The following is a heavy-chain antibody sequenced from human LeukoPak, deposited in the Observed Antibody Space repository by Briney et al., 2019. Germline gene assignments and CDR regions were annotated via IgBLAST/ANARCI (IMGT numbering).Heavy chain of an antibody. CDR1: GYTFTHYA. J-gene: IGHJ4*02. D-gene: IGHD4-11*01. V-gene: IGHV1-3*01. Sequence: ASVKVSCKASGYTFTHYAVLWVRQAPGQRLEWMGWTNVGNDYTESSQKFQDRLTITSDTTATTVYMELSSLRSEDTAVYYCARDDFSTYPGLNYFDYWGQGSLVTVSS. CDR2: TNVGNDYT. CDR3: ARDDFSTYPGLNYFDY.